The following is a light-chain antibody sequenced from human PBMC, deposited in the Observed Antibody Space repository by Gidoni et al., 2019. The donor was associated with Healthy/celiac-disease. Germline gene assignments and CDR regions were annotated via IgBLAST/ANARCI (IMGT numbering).Light chain of an antibody. Sequence: DIQMTQSPSTLSASVGDRVTITCRASQSISSWLAWYQQKPGKAPKLLIYKASSLESGVPSRFSGSGSGTEFTLTISSLQPDDFANYYCQQYNSSRTFGQGTKVEIK. CDR2: KAS. V-gene: IGKV1-5*03. CDR3: QQYNSSRT. J-gene: IGKJ1*01. CDR1: QSISSW.